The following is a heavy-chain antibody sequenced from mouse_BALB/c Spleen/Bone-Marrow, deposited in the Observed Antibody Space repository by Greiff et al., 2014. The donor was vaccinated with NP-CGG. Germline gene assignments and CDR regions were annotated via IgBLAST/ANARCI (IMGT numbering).Heavy chain of an antibody. CDR3: ARWEYYAMDY. D-gene: IGHD4-1*01. J-gene: IGHJ4*01. CDR1: GFNFKDNY. V-gene: IGHV14-3*02. CDR2: IDTANGNT. Sequence: VHLEQSGAELVKPGASVKLSCTASGFNFKDNYMHWVKQRPEQGLEWIGRIDTANGNTKYDPKFQGKATITADTSSNTAYLQLSSLTSEDTAVYYCARWEYYAMDYWGQGTSVTVSS.